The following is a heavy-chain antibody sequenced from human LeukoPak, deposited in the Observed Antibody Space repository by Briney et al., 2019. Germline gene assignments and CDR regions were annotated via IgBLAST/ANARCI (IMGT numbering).Heavy chain of an antibody. CDR2: INPNSGGT. D-gene: IGHD7-27*01. CDR1: GYTFTGYY. Sequence: ASVKVSCKASGYTFTGYYMHWVRQAPGQGLEWMGWINPNSGGTNYAQKFQGRVTMTRDTSISTAYMELSRLRSDDTAVYYCARDLQKLTGELNWFDPWGQGTLVTVSS. V-gene: IGHV1-2*02. J-gene: IGHJ5*02. CDR3: ARDLQKLTGELNWFDP.